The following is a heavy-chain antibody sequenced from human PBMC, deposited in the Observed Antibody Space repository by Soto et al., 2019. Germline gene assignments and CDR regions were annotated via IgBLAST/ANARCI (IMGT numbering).Heavy chain of an antibody. V-gene: IGHV1-2*02. CDR3: ARAAAQDFWSGYLGYYYYGMDV. Sequence: GASVKVSCKASGYTFTGYYMHWVRQAPGQGLEWMGWINPNSGGTNYAQKFQGRVTMTRDTPISTAYMELSRLRSDDTAVYYCARAAAQDFWSGYLGYYYYGMDVWGQGATVTVSS. D-gene: IGHD3-3*01. CDR2: INPNSGGT. CDR1: GYTFTGYY. J-gene: IGHJ6*02.